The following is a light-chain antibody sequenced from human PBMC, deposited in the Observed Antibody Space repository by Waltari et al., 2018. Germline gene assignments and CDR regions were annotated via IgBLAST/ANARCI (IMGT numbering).Light chain of an antibody. V-gene: IGKV1-8*01. CDR1: QGVSTY. J-gene: IGKJ1*01. CDR3: QQANTNTFPPT. CDR2: AAS. Sequence: AIRMTQSPSSLSASIGDRVTISCRASQGVSTYLAWYQQKPGKAPSLLIHAASTLQTGVPSRFSGSGTGTDFTLTITCLQSADFATYYCQQANTNTFPPTFGQGTKVEIK.